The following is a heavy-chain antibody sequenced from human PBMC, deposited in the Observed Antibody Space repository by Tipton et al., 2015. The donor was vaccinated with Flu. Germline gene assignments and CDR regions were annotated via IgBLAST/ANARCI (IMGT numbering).Heavy chain of an antibody. CDR1: GRPIRSGVYF. Sequence: TLSLTCSVSGRPIRSGVYFWNRLRQSAGKGLEWIGRIYANGTTNYNPSLKSRVTISVDLSTNNFFLNLTPVTAADTAIYYCARDRYFPSAFDFWGHGTLVTVSS. CDR2: IYANGTT. CDR3: ARDRYFPSAFDF. J-gene: IGHJ3*01. D-gene: IGHD2/OR15-2a*01. V-gene: IGHV4-61*02.